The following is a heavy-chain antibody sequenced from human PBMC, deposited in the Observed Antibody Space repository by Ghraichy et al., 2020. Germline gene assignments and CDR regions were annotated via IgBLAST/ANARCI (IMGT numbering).Heavy chain of an antibody. J-gene: IGHJ4*02. Sequence: GGSLRLSCAASGFAFSNSLMSWVRQAPGKGLEWVANIKEDGSEKYYVDSVKGRFTISRDNAKNSLYLQMNSLRAGDTAVYYCARLLYRRYFDYWGQGTLVTVSS. CDR3: ARLLYRRYFDY. D-gene: IGHD2-2*02. CDR2: IKEDGSEK. V-gene: IGHV3-7*01. CDR1: GFAFSNSL.